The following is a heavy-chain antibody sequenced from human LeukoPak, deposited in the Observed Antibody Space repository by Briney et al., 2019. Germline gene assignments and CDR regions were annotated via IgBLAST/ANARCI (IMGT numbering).Heavy chain of an antibody. CDR2: IYPGDYRT. V-gene: IGHV5-51*03. CDR3: ASRKFSSTWSEP. J-gene: IGHJ5*02. CDR1: GHGFSDSW. Sequence: PGESLKMSCTGYGHGFSDSWIGWVPQVTGKGLEWIGVIYPGDYRTRYSPSFRGQVTISVDKSISTACLQWGGLKASDTAMYYCASRKFSSTWSEPWGQGTLVTVSP. D-gene: IGHD1-14*01.